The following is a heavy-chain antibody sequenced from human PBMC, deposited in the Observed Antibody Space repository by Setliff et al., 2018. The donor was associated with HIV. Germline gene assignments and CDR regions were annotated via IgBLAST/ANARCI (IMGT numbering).Heavy chain of an antibody. Sequence: GASVKVSCKASGGTFSSFAIHWVRQAPGQGLEWMGGIIPILGTTNYAQKFQGRVTITADESTSTAYMELNSLRAEDTAVYYCARDLGHSSPVFDYWGQGTLVTVSS. CDR1: GGTFSSFA. CDR3: ARDLGHSSPVFDY. J-gene: IGHJ4*02. CDR2: IIPILGTT. V-gene: IGHV1-69*13.